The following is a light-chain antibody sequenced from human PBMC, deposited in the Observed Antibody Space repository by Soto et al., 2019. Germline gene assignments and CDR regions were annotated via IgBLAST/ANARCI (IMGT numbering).Light chain of an antibody. CDR3: CSYAGSYTFGV. CDR1: SSDVGGYNY. Sequence: QSALTQPRSVSGSPGQSVTISCTGTSSDVGGYNYVSWYQQYPGKAPKLMIYDVNKRPSGVPDRFSGSKSGNTASLTISVLQAEDEADYYCCSYAGSYTFGVFGGGTKLTVL. J-gene: IGLJ3*02. CDR2: DVN. V-gene: IGLV2-11*01.